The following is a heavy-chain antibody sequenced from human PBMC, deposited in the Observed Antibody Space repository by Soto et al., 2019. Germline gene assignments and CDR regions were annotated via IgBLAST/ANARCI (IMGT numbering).Heavy chain of an antibody. V-gene: IGHV4-30-4*01. CDR1: GSSISSGDYY. D-gene: IGHD2-2*01. Sequence: SETLSLTCTVSGSSISSGDYYWSWIRQPPGKGLEWIGYIYYSGSTYYNPSLKSRVTISVDTSKNQFSLKLSSVTAADTAVYYCAREVVDGDCSSTSCYGGSWYNWFDPWGQGTLVTVSS. J-gene: IGHJ5*02. CDR2: IYYSGST. CDR3: AREVVDGDCSSTSCYGGSWYNWFDP.